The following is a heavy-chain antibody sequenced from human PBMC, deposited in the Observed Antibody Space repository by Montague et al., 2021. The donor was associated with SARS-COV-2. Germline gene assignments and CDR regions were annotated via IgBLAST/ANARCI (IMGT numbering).Heavy chain of an antibody. Sequence: SLRLSCAASGFTFTNYAMNWVRQAPGKGLEWVSFISSSGTITYYSDSLSGRFTISRDNAKNSLSLHMNSLRDEDTAVYYCARDPRGDGDYFYDYWGQGTLVTVSS. V-gene: IGHV3-48*02. CDR2: ISSSGTIT. CDR3: ARDPRGDGDYFYDY. CDR1: GFTFTNYA. D-gene: IGHD4-17*01. J-gene: IGHJ4*02.